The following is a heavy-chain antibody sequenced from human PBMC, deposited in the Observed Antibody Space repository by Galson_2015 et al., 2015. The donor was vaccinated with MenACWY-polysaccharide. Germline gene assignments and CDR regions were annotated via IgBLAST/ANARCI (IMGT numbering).Heavy chain of an antibody. CDR1: GYTFTSYG. V-gene: IGHV1-18*01. Sequence: SVKVSCKASGYTFTSYGISWVRQAPGQGLEWMGWISAYNGNTNYAQKLQGRVTMTTDTSTSTAYMELRSLRSDDTAVYYCARPYYYDSSGYYWSDAFDIWGQGTMVTVSS. CDR2: ISAYNGNT. J-gene: IGHJ3*02. D-gene: IGHD3-22*01. CDR3: ARPYYYDSSGYYWSDAFDI.